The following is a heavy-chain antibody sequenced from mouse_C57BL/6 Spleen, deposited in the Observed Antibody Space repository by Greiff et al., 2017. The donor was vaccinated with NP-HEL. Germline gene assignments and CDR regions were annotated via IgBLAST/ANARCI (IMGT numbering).Heavy chain of an antibody. V-gene: IGHV5-16*01. Sequence: EVKLVESEGGLVQPGSSMKLSCTASGFTFSDYYMAWVRQVPEKGLEWVANINYDGSSTYYLDSLKSRFIISRDNAKNILYLQMSSLKSEDTATYYCARRLGRERGFAYWGQGTLVTVSA. D-gene: IGHD4-1*01. CDR3: ARRLGRERGFAY. J-gene: IGHJ3*01. CDR1: GFTFSDYY. CDR2: INYDGSST.